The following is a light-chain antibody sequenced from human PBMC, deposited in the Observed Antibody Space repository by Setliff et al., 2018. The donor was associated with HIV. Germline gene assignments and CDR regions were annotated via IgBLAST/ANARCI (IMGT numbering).Light chain of an antibody. Sequence: RGSSNDVGGYNYVSWYQQRPGKAPKLMISEVSNRPSGVSNRFSGSKSGNTASLTISGLQAEDEADYYCSSYTSGSTRVFGTGTKVTVL. J-gene: IGLJ1*01. CDR3: SSYTSGSTRV. CDR1: SNDVGGYNY. CDR2: EVS. V-gene: IGLV2-14*01.